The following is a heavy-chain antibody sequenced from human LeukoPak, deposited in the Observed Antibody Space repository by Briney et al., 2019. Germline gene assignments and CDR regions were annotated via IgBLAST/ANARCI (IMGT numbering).Heavy chain of an antibody. D-gene: IGHD3-9*01. V-gene: IGHV3-23*01. J-gene: IGHJ4*02. Sequence: PGGSLRLSCAASGFTFSSYAMSWVRQAPGKGLEWVSAISGSGGSTYYTESVKGRFTISRDNSKNTLYLQMNSMRAEDTAVYYCAKALHYDLLTGYYLDYWGQGTLVTVSS. CDR3: AKALHYDLLTGYYLDY. CDR1: GFTFSSYA. CDR2: ISGSGGST.